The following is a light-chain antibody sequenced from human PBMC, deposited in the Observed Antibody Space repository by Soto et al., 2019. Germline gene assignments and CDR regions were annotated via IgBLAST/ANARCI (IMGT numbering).Light chain of an antibody. CDR3: QQSYNIPRT. CDR2: AAS. V-gene: IGKV1-8*01. J-gene: IGKJ1*01. Sequence: IRRTHSPSSFSASTLYRVTITFLASQGISSYLAWYQQKPGKAPKLLIYAASTLQSGVPSRFSGSGSGTDFTLTITSLQPEDFATYSCQQSYNIPRTFGQGTKVDIK. CDR1: QGISSY.